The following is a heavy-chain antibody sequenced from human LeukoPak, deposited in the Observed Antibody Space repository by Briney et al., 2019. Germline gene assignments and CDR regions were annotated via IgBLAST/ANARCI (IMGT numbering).Heavy chain of an antibody. V-gene: IGHV3-23*01. D-gene: IGHD4-17*01. J-gene: IGHJ4*02. Sequence: GGSLRLSCAVSGFTFSSYAMSWVRQAPGKGLEWVSAISGSGGSTYYAAPVKSRLTITRDNSKNTLYLQMNSLGAEDTAVYYCAKNRGTTTVTTFLVYWGQGTLVTVSS. CDR3: AKNRGTTTVTTFLVY. CDR1: GFTFSSYA. CDR2: ISGSGGST.